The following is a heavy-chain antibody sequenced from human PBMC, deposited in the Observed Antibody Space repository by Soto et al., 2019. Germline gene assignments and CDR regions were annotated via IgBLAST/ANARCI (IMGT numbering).Heavy chain of an antibody. CDR1: GFTVSSNY. CDR2: IYSGGST. V-gene: IGHV3-66*01. J-gene: IGHJ5*02. D-gene: IGHD3-10*01. Sequence: GGSLRLSCAASGFTVSSNYMSWVRQAPGKGLEWVSVIYSGGSTYYADSVKGRFTISRDNSENTLYLQMNSLRAEDTAVYYCAKDRSITMVRGVSRWFDPWGQGTLVTVS. CDR3: AKDRSITMVRGVSRWFDP.